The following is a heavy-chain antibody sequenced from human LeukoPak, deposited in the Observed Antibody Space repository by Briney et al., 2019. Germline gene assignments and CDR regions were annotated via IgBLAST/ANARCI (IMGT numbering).Heavy chain of an antibody. CDR3: ARGSWGCSSTSCYGWFDP. CDR1: GGSFSGYY. CDR2: INHSGST. J-gene: IGHJ5*02. Sequence: PSETLSLTCAVYGGSFSGYYWSWIRQPPGKGLEWIGEINHSGSTNYNPSLKSRVTISVDTSKNQFSLKLSSVTAADTAVYDCARGSWGCSSTSCYGWFDPWGQGTLVTVSS. D-gene: IGHD2-2*01. V-gene: IGHV4-34*01.